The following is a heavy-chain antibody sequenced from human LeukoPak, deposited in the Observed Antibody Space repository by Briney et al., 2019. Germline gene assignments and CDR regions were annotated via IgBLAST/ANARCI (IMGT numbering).Heavy chain of an antibody. Sequence: GGSLRLSCAASGFTFSGSAMHWVRQASGKGLEWVGRIRSKANSYATAYAASVQGRFTISRDDSKNTAYLQMNSLKTEDTAVYYCARAPPVRFLEYYFYYMDVWGKGTTIAVSS. CDR2: IRSKANSYAT. V-gene: IGHV3-73*01. CDR3: ARAPPVRFLEYYFYYMDV. J-gene: IGHJ6*03. D-gene: IGHD3-3*01. CDR1: GFTFSGSA.